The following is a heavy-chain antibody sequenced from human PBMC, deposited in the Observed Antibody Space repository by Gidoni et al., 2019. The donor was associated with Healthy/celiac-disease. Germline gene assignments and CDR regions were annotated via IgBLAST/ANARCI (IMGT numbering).Heavy chain of an antibody. CDR3: ARDQGDEAFDI. V-gene: IGHV4-59*01. D-gene: IGHD3-10*01. CDR2: IYYRGST. CDR1: GGSISSYY. Sequence: QVQLQESGPGLVKPSETLSLTCTVSGGSISSYYWSWIRQPPGKGLEWIGYIYYRGSTNYNPSLKSRVTISVDTSKNQFSLKLSSVTAADTAVYYCARDQGDEAFDIWGQGTMVTVSS. J-gene: IGHJ3*02.